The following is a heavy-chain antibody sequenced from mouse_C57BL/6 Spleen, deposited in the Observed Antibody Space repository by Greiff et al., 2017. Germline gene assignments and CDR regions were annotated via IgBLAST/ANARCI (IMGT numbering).Heavy chain of an antibody. CDR3: TTGYYGSSYGFAY. D-gene: IGHD1-1*01. CDR1: GFNIKDYY. Sequence: VQLQQSGAELVRPGASVKLSCTASGFNIKDYYMHWVKQRPEQGLEWIGRIDPEDGDTEYAPKFQGKATMTADTSSNTAYLQLSSLTSEDTAVYYCTTGYYGSSYGFAYWGQGTLVTVSA. V-gene: IGHV14-1*01. CDR2: IDPEDGDT. J-gene: IGHJ3*01.